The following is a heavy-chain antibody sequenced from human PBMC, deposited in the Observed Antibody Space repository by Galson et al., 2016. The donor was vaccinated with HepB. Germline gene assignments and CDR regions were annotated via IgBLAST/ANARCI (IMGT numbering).Heavy chain of an antibody. V-gene: IGHV1-3*04. CDR2: INTANGDT. J-gene: IGHJ4*02. CDR3: ARLAYSDTSY. CDR1: GYTFTKYV. Sequence: SCKASGYTFTKYVLHWVRQDPGQRLEWMGWINTANGDTSYSPKFQGSVTLSRDTSASTTHLELSRLTSEDTAVYYCARLAYSDTSYWGQGTLVTVSS. D-gene: IGHD3-22*01.